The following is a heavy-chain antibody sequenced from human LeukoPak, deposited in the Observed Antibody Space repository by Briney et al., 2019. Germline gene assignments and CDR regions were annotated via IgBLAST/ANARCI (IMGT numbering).Heavy chain of an antibody. V-gene: IGHV1-69*13. CDR2: IIPIFGTA. CDR3: ARYGTRRNRKGFDY. Sequence: GASVKVSCKASGGTFSSYAISWVRQAPGQGLEWMGGIIPIFGTANYAQKFQGRVTITADESTSTAYMELSSLRSEDTAVYYCARYGTRRNRKGFDYWGQGTLVTVSS. J-gene: IGHJ4*02. D-gene: IGHD1-14*01. CDR1: GGTFSSYA.